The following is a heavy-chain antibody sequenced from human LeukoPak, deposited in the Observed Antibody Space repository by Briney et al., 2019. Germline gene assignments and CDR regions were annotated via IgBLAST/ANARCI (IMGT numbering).Heavy chain of an antibody. CDR3: ARVRPSTGTLTYYGMDV. Sequence: GTSLRLSCAASGFTFNSYGMHWVRQAPGKGLEWVAVIWYDGSNKYYADSVKGRFTISRDNSKNTLYLQMNSLRAEDTAVYYCARVRPSTGTLTYYGMDVWGKGTTVTVSS. CDR2: IWYDGSNK. CDR1: GFTFNSYG. V-gene: IGHV3-33*08. J-gene: IGHJ6*04. D-gene: IGHD2-2*01.